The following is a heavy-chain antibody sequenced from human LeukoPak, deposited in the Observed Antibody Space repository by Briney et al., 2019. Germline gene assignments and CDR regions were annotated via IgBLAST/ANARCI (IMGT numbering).Heavy chain of an antibody. CDR2: IYTSGST. V-gene: IGHV4-4*07. Sequence: SETLSLTCTVSGDSISDYYGSWIRQPAGKGLEWIGRIYTSGSTNHNPSLKTRVTMSVEPSKNQFSLKLSSVTAADTAVYYCARGPYYYDSSGNFDYWGQGTLVTVSS. CDR3: ARGPYYYDSSGNFDY. J-gene: IGHJ4*02. CDR1: GDSISDYY. D-gene: IGHD3-22*01.